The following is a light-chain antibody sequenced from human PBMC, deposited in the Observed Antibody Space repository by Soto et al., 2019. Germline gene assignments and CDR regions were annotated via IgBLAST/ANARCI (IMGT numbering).Light chain of an antibody. CDR2: GAS. V-gene: IGKV3-15*01. CDR3: QQYNNWPIT. J-gene: IGKJ5*01. CDR1: QSVSSN. Sequence: EIVMTQSPATLSVSTGERATLSCRASQSVSSNLAWYQQKPGQAPRLLIYGASTRATGIPARFSGSGSGTEFTLTISSLQSEDFAVYYCQQYNNWPITFGQGTRLAI.